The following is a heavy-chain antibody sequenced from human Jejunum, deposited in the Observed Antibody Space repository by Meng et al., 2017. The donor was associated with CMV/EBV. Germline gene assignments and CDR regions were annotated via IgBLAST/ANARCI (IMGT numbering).Heavy chain of an antibody. CDR3: ARGFLNGYQPFDY. Sequence: QVHLWQSGAEVKEPGSSMKVSCKSSGGSVNNYAFNWVRQAPGQGLEWMGGIIAIFKTPNYAQKFQGRLTITADESTGTSYMELTSLTSEDTAVYYCARGFLNGYQPFDYWGQGTLVTVSS. CDR2: IIAIFKTP. D-gene: IGHD5-24*01. J-gene: IGHJ4*02. V-gene: IGHV1-69*12. CDR1: GGSVNNYA.